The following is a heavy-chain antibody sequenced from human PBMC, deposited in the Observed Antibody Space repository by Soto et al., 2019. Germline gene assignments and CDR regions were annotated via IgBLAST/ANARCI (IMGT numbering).Heavy chain of an antibody. J-gene: IGHJ4*02. CDR3: AKGRGGSGSLTPRVDF. D-gene: IGHD3-10*01. CDR2: ISGGGDTT. V-gene: IGHV3-23*01. CDR1: GFTLNNYA. Sequence: EVQLLESGGGLVQPGGSLSLSCAASGFTLNNYAMTWVRQAPGKGLEWVSAISGGGDTTSYADSVKGRFTVSRDGSKNTLYLQMSSLRAEDTALYYCAKGRGGSGSLTPRVDFWGQGTLVTVSS.